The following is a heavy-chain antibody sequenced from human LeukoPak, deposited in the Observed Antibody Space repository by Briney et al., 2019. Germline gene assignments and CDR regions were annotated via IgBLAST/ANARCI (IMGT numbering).Heavy chain of an antibody. Sequence: GGSLRLSCAASGFTFSSYSMNWVRQAPGKGLEWVSSISSSSSYIYYADSVKGRFTISRDNAKNSLYLQMNSLRAEDTAVYYCANDYYDSFGSIRPFDYWGQGTLVTVSS. J-gene: IGHJ4*02. D-gene: IGHD3-22*01. V-gene: IGHV3-21*01. CDR1: GFTFSSYS. CDR3: ANDYYDSFGSIRPFDY. CDR2: ISSSSSYI.